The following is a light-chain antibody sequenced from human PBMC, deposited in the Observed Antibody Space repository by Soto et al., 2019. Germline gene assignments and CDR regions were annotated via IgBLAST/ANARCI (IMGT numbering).Light chain of an antibody. CDR3: QKFNKWPWT. CDR1: QNIHTN. CDR2: GAS. Sequence: EIVMTQSPATLSVSPGERATLSCRAGQNIHTNLAWYQQKPGQAPRLLFYGASTGATGLPARFSGSGSGTDFTLTISRLEPEDFAVYYCQKFNKWPWTFGQGTKVDIK. J-gene: IGKJ1*01. V-gene: IGKV3-15*01.